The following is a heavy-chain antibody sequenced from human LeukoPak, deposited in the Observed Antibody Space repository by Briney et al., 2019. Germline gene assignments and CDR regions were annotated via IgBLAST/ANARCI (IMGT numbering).Heavy chain of an antibody. CDR2: IYTSGST. J-gene: IGHJ4*02. D-gene: IGHD5-18*01. V-gene: IGHV4-61*02. CDR1: GGSISSGSYY. CDR3: ARLRGYSYGMAFDY. Sequence: SETLSLTCTVSGGSISSGSYYWSWIRQPAGKGLEWIGRIYTSGSTNYNPSLKSRVTMSVDTSKNQFSLKLSSVTATDTAVYYCARLRGYSYGMAFDYWGQGTLVTVSS.